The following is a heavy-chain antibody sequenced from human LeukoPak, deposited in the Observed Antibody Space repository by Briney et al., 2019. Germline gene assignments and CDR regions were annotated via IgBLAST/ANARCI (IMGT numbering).Heavy chain of an antibody. D-gene: IGHD1-26*01. J-gene: IGHJ6*02. Sequence: GGSLRLSCAASGFTFSSYAMHWVRQAPGKGLEWVAVISYDGSNKYYADSVKGRFTISRDNSKNTLYLQMNSLRAEDTAVYYCARDEGSGSYWTRVPYYYYYGMDVWGQGTTVTVSS. CDR1: GFTFSSYA. CDR2: ISYDGSNK. V-gene: IGHV3-30*04. CDR3: ARDEGSGSYWTRVPYYYYYGMDV.